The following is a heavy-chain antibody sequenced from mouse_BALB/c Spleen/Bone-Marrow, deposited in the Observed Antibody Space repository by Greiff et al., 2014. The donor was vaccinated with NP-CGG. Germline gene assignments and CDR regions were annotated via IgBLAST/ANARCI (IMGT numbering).Heavy chain of an antibody. CDR3: ARDRGVQGYAMDY. V-gene: IGHV5-4*02. D-gene: IGHD2-14*01. Sequence: VQLKESGGGLVKPGGSLKLSCAASGFTFSDYYMYWVRQTPEKRLEGVATISDGGSYTYYPDSVKGRFTISRDIAKNNLYLQMSSLKSEDTAMYYCARDRGVQGYAMDYWGQGTSVTVSS. J-gene: IGHJ4*01. CDR1: GFTFSDYY. CDR2: ISDGGSYT.